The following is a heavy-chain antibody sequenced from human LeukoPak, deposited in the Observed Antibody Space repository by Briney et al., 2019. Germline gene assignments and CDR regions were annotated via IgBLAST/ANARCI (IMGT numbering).Heavy chain of an antibody. CDR3: ARSIVVVVAATPFDY. CDR1: GFTFSSYA. V-gene: IGHV3-23*01. J-gene: IGHJ4*02. Sequence: GGSLRLSCAASGFTFSSYAMSWVRQAPGKGLEWVSAISGSGGSTYYADSVKGRFTISRDNSKNTLYLQMNSLRAEGTAVYYCARSIVVVVAATPFDYRGQGTLVTVSS. D-gene: IGHD2-15*01. CDR2: ISGSGGST.